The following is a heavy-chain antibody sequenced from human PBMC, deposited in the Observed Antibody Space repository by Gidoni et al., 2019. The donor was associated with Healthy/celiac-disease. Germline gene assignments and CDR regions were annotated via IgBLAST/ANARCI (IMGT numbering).Heavy chain of an antibody. CDR2: IYPGDSDT. J-gene: IGHJ4*02. CDR3: ARNHQYSSSWYGRGFDY. CDR1: GYSFTRYW. Sequence: EVQLVQSGAEVKKPGESLKISCKGSGYSFTRYWIGWVRQMPGKGLEWMGIIYPGDSDTRYSPSFQGQVTISADKSISTAYLQWSSLKASDTAMYYCARNHQYSSSWYGRGFDYWGQGTLVTVSS. D-gene: IGHD6-13*01. V-gene: IGHV5-51*03.